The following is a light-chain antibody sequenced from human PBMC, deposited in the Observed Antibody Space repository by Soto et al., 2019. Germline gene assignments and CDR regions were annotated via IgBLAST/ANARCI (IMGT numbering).Light chain of an antibody. CDR1: QSVSSN. CDR3: QQRTNWLT. Sequence: EIVLTQSPATLSLSPGERATLSCRASQSVSSNLAWYQQKPGQAPRLLIYDASNRATGIPARFSGSGSGTDFTLTISSLETEEFAVYYWQQRTNWLTFGGGTKVEIK. J-gene: IGKJ4*01. V-gene: IGKV3-11*01. CDR2: DAS.